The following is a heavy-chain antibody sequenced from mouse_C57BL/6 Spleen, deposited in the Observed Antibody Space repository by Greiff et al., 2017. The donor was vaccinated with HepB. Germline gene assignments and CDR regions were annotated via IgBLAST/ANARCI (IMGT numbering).Heavy chain of an antibody. CDR3: ARATTVVAPYYFDY. CDR1: GYAFTNYL. D-gene: IGHD1-1*01. CDR2: INPGSGGT. V-gene: IGHV1-54*01. J-gene: IGHJ2*01. Sequence: QVQLQQSGAELVRPGTSVKVSCKASGYAFTNYLIEWVKQRPGQGLEWIGVINPGSGGTNYNEKFKGKATLTADKSSSTAYMQLSSLTSEDSAVYFSARATTVVAPYYFDYWGQGTTLTVSS.